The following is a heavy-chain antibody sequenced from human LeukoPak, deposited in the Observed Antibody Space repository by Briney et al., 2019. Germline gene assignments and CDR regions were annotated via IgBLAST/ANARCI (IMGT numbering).Heavy chain of an antibody. J-gene: IGHJ3*02. D-gene: IGHD2-15*01. Sequence: GGSLRLSCAAPEFTFSSFWMIWVRQAPGKGLEWVASIRPDGSERYFVESVKGRFTLSRDNAKDSLNLQMNSLRAEDTAVYYCARRSGGDAFDMWGQGTMVTVSS. CDR3: ARRSGGDAFDM. V-gene: IGHV3-7*03. CDR1: EFTFSSFW. CDR2: IRPDGSER.